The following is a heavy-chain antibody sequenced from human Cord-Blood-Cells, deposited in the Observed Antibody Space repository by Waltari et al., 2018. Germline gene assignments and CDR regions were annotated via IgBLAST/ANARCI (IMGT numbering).Heavy chain of an antibody. CDR2: ISAYNGNT. Sequence: QVQLVQSGAEVKKPGASVKDSGRASGSPFTTNGISWVRQAPGQGLEWMGWISAYNGNTNYAQKLQGRVTMTTDTSTSTAYMELRSLRSDDTAVYYCARVRGGTGDYWGQGTLVTVSS. J-gene: IGHJ4*02. CDR1: GSPFTTNG. CDR3: ARVRGGTGDY. D-gene: IGHD7-27*01. V-gene: IGHV1-18*04.